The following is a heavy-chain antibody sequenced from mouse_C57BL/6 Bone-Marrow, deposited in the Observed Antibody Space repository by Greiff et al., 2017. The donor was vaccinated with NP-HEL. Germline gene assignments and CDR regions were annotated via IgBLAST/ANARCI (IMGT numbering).Heavy chain of an antibody. CDR2: IYPGNSDT. CDR1: GYTFTSYW. J-gene: IGHJ2*01. V-gene: IGHV1-5*01. CDR3: TRRTPLFITTVYYFDY. D-gene: IGHD1-1*01. Sequence: EVQLQQSGTVLARPGASVKMSCKTSGYTFTSYWMHWVKQRPGQGLEWIGAIYPGNSDTSYNQKFKGKAKLTAVTSASTAYMELSSLTNEDSAVYYCTRRTPLFITTVYYFDYWGQGTTLTVSS.